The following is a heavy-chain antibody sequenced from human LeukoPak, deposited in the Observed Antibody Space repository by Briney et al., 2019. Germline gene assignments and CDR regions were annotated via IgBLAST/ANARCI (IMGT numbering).Heavy chain of an antibody. CDR2: ISGSGGST. J-gene: IGHJ4*02. CDR3: AKEPRYCSGGSCPYFAY. D-gene: IGHD2-15*01. V-gene: IGHV3-23*01. Sequence: GGSLGLSCAASGFTFSSYAMSWVRQAPGKGLEWVSAISGSGGSTYYADSVKGRFTISRDNSKNTLYLQMNSLRAEDTAVYYCAKEPRYCSGGSCPYFAYWGQGTLVTVSS. CDR1: GFTFSSYA.